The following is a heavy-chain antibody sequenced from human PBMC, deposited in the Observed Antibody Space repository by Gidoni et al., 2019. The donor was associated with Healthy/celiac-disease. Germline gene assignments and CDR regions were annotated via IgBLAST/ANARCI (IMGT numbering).Heavy chain of an antibody. CDR3: TTDFFHVSKAVAATGFDY. CDR2: SKSKTDGGKT. Sequence: EVQLVESGGGLVKPGGSLRLSCAASGFTFSNAWMSWVRQAPGKGLEWVGRSKSKTDGGKTADAAPVKGRFTISRDDSKNTLYLQMNSLKTEDTAVYYCTTDFFHVSKAVAATGFDYWGQGTLVTVSS. CDR1: GFTFSNAW. J-gene: IGHJ4*02. D-gene: IGHD6-19*01. V-gene: IGHV3-15*01.